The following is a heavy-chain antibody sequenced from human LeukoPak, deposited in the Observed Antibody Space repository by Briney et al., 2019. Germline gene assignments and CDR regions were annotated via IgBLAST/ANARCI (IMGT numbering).Heavy chain of an antibody. J-gene: IGHJ4*02. D-gene: IGHD3-9*01. CDR3: ARWDYDILTGYWQGYFDY. V-gene: IGHV5-51*01. CDR2: IYPGDSDT. CDR1: GYSFTSYW. Sequence: GESLKISCKGSGYSFTSYWIGWVLRMPGKGLEWMGIIYPGDSDTRYSPSFQGQVTISADKSISTAYLQWSSLKASDTAMYYCARWDYDILTGYWQGYFDYWGQGTLVTVSS.